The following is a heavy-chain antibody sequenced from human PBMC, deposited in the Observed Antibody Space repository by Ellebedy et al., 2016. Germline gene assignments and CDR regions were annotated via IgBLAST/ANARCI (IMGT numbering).Heavy chain of an antibody. CDR3: ARDPRLGGMDV. D-gene: IGHD3-16*01. J-gene: IGHJ6*02. Sequence: SETLSLXCTVSGGSISSGDYYWSWIRQPPGKGLEWIGYIYYSGSTYYNPSLKSRVTISVDRSKNQFSLKLNSVTAADTAVYYCARDPRLGGMDVWGQGTTVTVSS. CDR2: IYYSGST. V-gene: IGHV4-30-4*01. CDR1: GGSISSGDYY.